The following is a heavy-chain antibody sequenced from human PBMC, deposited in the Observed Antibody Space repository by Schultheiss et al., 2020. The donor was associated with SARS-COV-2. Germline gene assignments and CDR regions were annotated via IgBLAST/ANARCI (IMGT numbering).Heavy chain of an antibody. Sequence: GGSLRLSCAASGFTFSDYYMSWVRQAPGKGLEWMANIKQDGSEKYYVDSVKGRFTVSRDNAKNSLYLQMNSLRAEDTAVYYCARGERWLVYFDYWGQGTLVTVSS. CDR3: ARGERWLVYFDY. J-gene: IGHJ4*02. CDR1: GFTFSDYY. D-gene: IGHD6-19*01. V-gene: IGHV3-7*01. CDR2: IKQDGSEK.